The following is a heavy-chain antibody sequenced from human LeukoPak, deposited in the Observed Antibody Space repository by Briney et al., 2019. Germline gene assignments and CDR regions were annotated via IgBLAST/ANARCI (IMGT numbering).Heavy chain of an antibody. J-gene: IGHJ3*02. CDR1: GGSISSYY. D-gene: IGHD2-2*02. Sequence: PSETLSLTCTVSGGSISSYYWSWIRQPPGKGLEWIGYIYYSGSTNYNPSLKSRVTISVDTSKNQFSLKLSSVTAADAAVYYCARDLRVVVVPAAIRGDAFDIWGQGTMVTVSS. CDR2: IYYSGST. V-gene: IGHV4-59*12. CDR3: ARDLRVVVVPAAIRGDAFDI.